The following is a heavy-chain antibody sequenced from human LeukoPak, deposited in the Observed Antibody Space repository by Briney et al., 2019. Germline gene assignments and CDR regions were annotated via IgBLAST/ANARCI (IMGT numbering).Heavy chain of an antibody. D-gene: IGHD6-19*01. CDR3: ARDQQQWLSDAFDI. J-gene: IGHJ3*02. Sequence: GGSLRLSCAASGFTFSSYWMHWVRQAPGKGLVWASRINSDGSATSYADSVKGRFTISRDDAKNTLYLQMNSLRAEDTAVYYCARDQQQWLSDAFDIWGQGTMVTVSS. CDR2: INSDGSAT. V-gene: IGHV3-74*01. CDR1: GFTFSSYW.